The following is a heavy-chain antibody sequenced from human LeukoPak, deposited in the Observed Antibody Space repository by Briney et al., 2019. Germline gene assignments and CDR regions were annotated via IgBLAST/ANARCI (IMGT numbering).Heavy chain of an antibody. CDR2: ITNSGNSK. CDR3: ARTRSSGYLTFDY. CDR1: EFTFSIYR. J-gene: IGHJ4*02. V-gene: IGHV3-48*01. D-gene: IGHD3-22*01. Sequence: GGPLGLSWPASEFTFSIYRINWVRRAPGKGREWFSYITNSGNSKSYADSVKGRFTISRDNTKNSLYLQMNGLRAEDTAVYYCARTRSSGYLTFDYWGQGILVTVSS.